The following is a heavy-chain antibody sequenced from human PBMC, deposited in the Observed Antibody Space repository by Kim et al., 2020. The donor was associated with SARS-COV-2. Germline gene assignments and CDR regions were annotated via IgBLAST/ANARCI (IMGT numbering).Heavy chain of an antibody. CDR3: AKDSYYYGSGSTFFDY. CDR2: ISGSGGST. D-gene: IGHD3-10*01. V-gene: IGHV3-23*01. Sequence: GGSLRLSCAASGFTFSSYAMSWVRQAPGKGLEWVSAISGSGGSTYYADSVKGRFTISRDNSKNTLYLQMNSLRAEDTAVYYCAKDSYYYGSGSTFFDYWGQGTLVTVSS. CDR1: GFTFSSYA. J-gene: IGHJ4*02.